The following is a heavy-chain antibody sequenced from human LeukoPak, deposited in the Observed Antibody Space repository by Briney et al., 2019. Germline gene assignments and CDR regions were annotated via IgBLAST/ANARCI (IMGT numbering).Heavy chain of an antibody. CDR3: ATDFPPLLSDDAFDI. J-gene: IGHJ3*02. CDR1: GYTLTELS. CDR2: FDPEDGET. D-gene: IGHD2-8*01. V-gene: IGHV1-24*01. Sequence: ASVKVSCTVSGYTLTELSMHWVRQAPGKGLEWMGGFDPEDGETIYAQKFQGRVTMTEDTSTDTAYMELSSLRSEDTAVYYCATDFPPLLSDDAFDIWGQGTMVTVSS.